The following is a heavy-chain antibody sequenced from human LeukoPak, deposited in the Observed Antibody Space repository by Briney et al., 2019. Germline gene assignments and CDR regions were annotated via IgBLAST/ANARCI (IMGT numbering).Heavy chain of an antibody. J-gene: IGHJ4*02. CDR2: ISAYNGNT. Sequence: ASVKVSCKASGYTFTSYGISWVRQAPGQGLEWMGWISAYNGNTNYAQKLQGRVTITADKSTSTAYMELSSLRSEDTAVYYCARAELGYSYGDYWGQGTLVTVSS. D-gene: IGHD5-18*01. V-gene: IGHV1-18*01. CDR1: GYTFTSYG. CDR3: ARAELGYSYGDY.